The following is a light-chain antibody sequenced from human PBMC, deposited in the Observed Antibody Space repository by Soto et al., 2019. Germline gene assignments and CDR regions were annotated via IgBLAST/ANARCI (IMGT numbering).Light chain of an antibody. CDR1: QSVSSSC. J-gene: IGKJ1*01. V-gene: IGKV3-20*01. CDR2: GAS. Sequence: EIVVSQSPYILSWSAGDTNTITCRASQSVSSSCLAWYQQKPGQAPRYLLYGASSRATGIPDRFSGSGSGTDFTLTTSRLEPEDFAVYYCQQYGSSPTWTFGQGTKVDIK. CDR3: QQYGSSPTWT.